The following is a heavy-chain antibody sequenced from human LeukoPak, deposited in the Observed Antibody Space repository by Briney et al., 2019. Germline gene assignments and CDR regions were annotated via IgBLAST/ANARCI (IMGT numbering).Heavy chain of an antibody. D-gene: IGHD2-2*01. J-gene: IGHJ6*02. CDR3: ASYPGTVAPGGMDV. CDR2: INPNSGGT. CDR1: GYTFAGYY. Sequence: GASVKVSCKASGYTFAGYYMHWVRQAPGQGLEWTGWINPNSGGTNSAQKFQGRVSMTRDTSISTAHMELSRLTSDDTAVYYCASYPGTVAPGGMDVWGQGTTVTVSS. V-gene: IGHV1-2*02.